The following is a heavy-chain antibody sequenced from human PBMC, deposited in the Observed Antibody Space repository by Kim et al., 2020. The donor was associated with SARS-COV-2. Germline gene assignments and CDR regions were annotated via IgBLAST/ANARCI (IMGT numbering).Heavy chain of an antibody. V-gene: IGHV3-9*01. J-gene: IGHJ3*02. D-gene: IGHD3-10*01. Sequence: SVKGRFTISRDNAKNSLYLQMNSLRAEDTALYYCAKDISYCYGSEHAFDIWGQGTMVTVSS. CDR3: AKDISYCYGSEHAFDI.